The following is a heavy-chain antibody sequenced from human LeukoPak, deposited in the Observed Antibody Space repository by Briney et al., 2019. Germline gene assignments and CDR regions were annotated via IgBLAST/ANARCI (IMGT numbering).Heavy chain of an antibody. V-gene: IGHV3-7*01. CDR2: IKQDGNEK. Sequence: GGSLRLSCAASGFRFNTYWMSWVRQVPGKGLEWVANIKQDGNEKYYADSVKGRFTISRDNSKNTLYLQMNSLRAEDTAVYYCARAGYSSGWGFDYWGQGTLVTVSS. D-gene: IGHD6-19*01. CDR1: GFRFNTYW. J-gene: IGHJ4*02. CDR3: ARAGYSSGWGFDY.